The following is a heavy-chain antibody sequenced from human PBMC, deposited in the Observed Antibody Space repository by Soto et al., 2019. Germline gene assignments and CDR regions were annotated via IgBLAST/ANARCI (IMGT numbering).Heavy chain of an antibody. CDR2: IYYSGST. J-gene: IGHJ4*02. CDR1: GGSISSGDYY. D-gene: IGHD2-2*01. CDR3: ARKHIVVVPAASRAAAGTFDY. V-gene: IGHV4-30-4*01. Sequence: QVQLQESGPGLVKPSQTLSLTCTVSGGSISSGDYYWSWIRQPPGKGLEWIGYIYYSGSTYYNPSLKSRVTISVDPSKNQFSLKLSSVTAADTAVYYCARKHIVVVPAASRAAAGTFDYWGQGTLVTVSS.